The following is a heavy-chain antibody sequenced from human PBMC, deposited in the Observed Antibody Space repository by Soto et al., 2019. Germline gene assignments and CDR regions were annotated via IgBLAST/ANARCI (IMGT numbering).Heavy chain of an antibody. CDR1: GYSFTSYW. V-gene: IGHV5-51*01. J-gene: IGHJ6*02. Sequence: HGESLKISCKGSGYSFTSYWIGWVRQMPGKGLEWMGIIYPGDSDTNYSPSFQGHVTISADKSISTAYLQWSSLKASDTAMYYCASSPRGYCSSTSCRELGNYYGMDVWGQGTTVTVSS. D-gene: IGHD2-2*01. CDR3: ASSPRGYCSSTSCRELGNYYGMDV. CDR2: IYPGDSDT.